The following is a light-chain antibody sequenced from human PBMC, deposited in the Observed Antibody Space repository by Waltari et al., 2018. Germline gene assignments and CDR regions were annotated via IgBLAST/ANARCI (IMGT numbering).Light chain of an antibody. V-gene: IGLV2-14*03. CDR1: SSDVGGYNY. CDR2: DVT. J-gene: IGLJ2*01. CDR3: ASFTSTRTVV. Sequence: QSALTQPASVSGSPGQSITLSCSCTSSDVGGYNYVPWYQQHPGNAPKLIIFDVTRWPSGVSNLLSGSKSGNTASLTIFGLQAEDDSDYYCASFTSTRTVVFGGGTRVTVL.